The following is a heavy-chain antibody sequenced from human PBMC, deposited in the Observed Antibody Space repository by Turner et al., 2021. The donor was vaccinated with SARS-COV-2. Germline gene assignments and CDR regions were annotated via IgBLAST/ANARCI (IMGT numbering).Heavy chain of an antibody. Sequence: QLQLQESVPGLVKPSETLSLTCTVSGGSISSSSYYWGWFRQPPGKGLEWIGRIYYSGSTYYNPSLKSRVTISVDTSKNQFSLKLSSVTAADTAVYYWARDGGDPPRYFQHWGQGTLVTVSS. D-gene: IGHD2-21*02. CDR3: ARDGGDPPRYFQH. V-gene: IGHV4-39*02. J-gene: IGHJ1*01. CDR2: IYYSGST. CDR1: GGSISSSSYY.